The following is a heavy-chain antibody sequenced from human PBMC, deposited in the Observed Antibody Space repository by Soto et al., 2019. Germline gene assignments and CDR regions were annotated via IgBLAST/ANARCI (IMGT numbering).Heavy chain of an antibody. Sequence: GASVKVSCKASGYSFTSYYMHWVRQAPGQGLEWMGWINAGNGNTKYSQKFQGRVTITRDTSASTAYMELSSLRSEDTAVYYCARDLGGWPDYWGQGTLVTVSS. V-gene: IGHV1-3*01. CDR1: GYSFTSYY. CDR2: INAGNGNT. CDR3: ARDLGGWPDY. J-gene: IGHJ4*02. D-gene: IGHD2-15*01.